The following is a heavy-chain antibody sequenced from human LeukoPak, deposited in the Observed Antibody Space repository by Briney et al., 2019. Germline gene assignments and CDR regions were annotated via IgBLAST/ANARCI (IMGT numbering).Heavy chain of an antibody. Sequence: GGSLRLSCAASGFTISSNYMSWVRQAPGKGLEWVSVIYSGGSTYYADSVKGRFTISRDNSKNTLYLQMNSLRAEDTAVYYCARVGSSDINYYDSSGYYPDYWGQGTLVTVSS. D-gene: IGHD3-22*01. CDR3: ARVGSSDINYYDSSGYYPDY. V-gene: IGHV3-53*01. CDR1: GFTISSNY. J-gene: IGHJ4*02. CDR2: IYSGGST.